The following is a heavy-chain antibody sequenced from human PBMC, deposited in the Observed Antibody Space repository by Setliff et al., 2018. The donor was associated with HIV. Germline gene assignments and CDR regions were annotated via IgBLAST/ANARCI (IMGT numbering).Heavy chain of an antibody. CDR1: GGTFNTYT. Sequence: GPPVKVSCKASGGTFNTYTINWVRQAPGHGLEWMGGITPLFGTSNYAQKFQGRVTITVDTSTSIVDMEISSLRSDDTAVYYCARGPEVTTVTNPLTAEYFQHWGQGTPVTVSS. D-gene: IGHD4-17*01. J-gene: IGHJ1*01. CDR2: ITPLFGTS. CDR3: ARGPEVTTVTNPLTAEYFQH. V-gene: IGHV1-69*06.